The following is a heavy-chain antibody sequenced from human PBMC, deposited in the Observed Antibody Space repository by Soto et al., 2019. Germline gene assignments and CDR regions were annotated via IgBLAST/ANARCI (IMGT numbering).Heavy chain of an antibody. CDR1: GYTFTSYY. CDR3: AREGAYYYDSSGYRNWFDP. V-gene: IGHV1-46*01. D-gene: IGHD3-22*01. J-gene: IGHJ5*02. Sequence: ASVKVSCKASGYTFTSYYMHWVRQAPGQGLEWMGIINPSGGSTSCAQKFQGRVTMTRDTSTSTVYMELSSLRSEDTAVYYCAREGAYYYDSSGYRNWFDPWGQGTLVTVS. CDR2: INPSGGST.